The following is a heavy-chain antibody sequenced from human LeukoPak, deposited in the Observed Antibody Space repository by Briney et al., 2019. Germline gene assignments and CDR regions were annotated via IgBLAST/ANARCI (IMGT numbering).Heavy chain of an antibody. Sequence: PGGSLKLSCAASGFTFSSSAMNWVRQAPGKGLEWVSAIDGSGDTIYYADSVKGRFTISRDNSKNTLYVQMNSLRVEDTAVYFCAKRIPMAIGYWGQGTLVTVSS. J-gene: IGHJ4*02. V-gene: IGHV3-23*01. D-gene: IGHD3-10*01. CDR1: GFTFSSSA. CDR3: AKRIPMAIGY. CDR2: IDGSGDTI.